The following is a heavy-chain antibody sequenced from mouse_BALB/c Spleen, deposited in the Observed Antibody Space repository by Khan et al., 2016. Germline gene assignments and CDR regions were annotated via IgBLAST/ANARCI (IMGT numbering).Heavy chain of an antibody. CDR2: IISGSGRT. J-gene: IGHJ3*01. CDR1: GYTFSSYW. CDR3: ASGAY. V-gene: IGHV1-9*01. Sequence: QVQLQQSGAELMKPGASVKISCKATGYTFSSYWIEWVKERPGHGLEWMGEIISGSGRTNYHEKFKGKATFTAETSSTPAYMQLSSLTSEDSAVYYRASGAYWGQGTLVTVAA.